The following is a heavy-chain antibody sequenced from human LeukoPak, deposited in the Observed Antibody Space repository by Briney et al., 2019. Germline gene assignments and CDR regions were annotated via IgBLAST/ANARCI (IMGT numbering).Heavy chain of an antibody. V-gene: IGHV3-23*01. D-gene: IGHD6-13*01. J-gene: IGHJ4*02. CDR2: ISGSGGST. CDR3: AKDSVRRSSWTGYFDY. Sequence: PGGSLRLSCAASGFTFSSYAMSWVRQAPGKGLEWVSAISGSGGSTYYADSVKGRFTISRDNSKNTLYLQMNSLRAEDTAVYYCAKDSVRRSSWTGYFDYWGRGTLVTVSS. CDR1: GFTFSSYA.